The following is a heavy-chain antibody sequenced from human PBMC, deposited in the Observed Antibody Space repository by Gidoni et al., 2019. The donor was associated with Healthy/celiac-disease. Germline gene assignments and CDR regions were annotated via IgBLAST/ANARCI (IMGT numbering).Heavy chain of an antibody. CDR1: GFTFSSYG. D-gene: IGHD6-13*01. CDR3: ARSPEGSSWSIELDY. Sequence: QVQLVESGGGVVQPGRSLRLSCAASGFTFSSYGMHWVRQAPGKGLGWGAVIWYDGSNKYYADSVKGRFTISRDNSKNTRYLQMNSLRAEDTAVYYCARSPEGSSWSIELDYWGQGTLVTVSS. CDR2: IWYDGSNK. V-gene: IGHV3-33*01. J-gene: IGHJ4*02.